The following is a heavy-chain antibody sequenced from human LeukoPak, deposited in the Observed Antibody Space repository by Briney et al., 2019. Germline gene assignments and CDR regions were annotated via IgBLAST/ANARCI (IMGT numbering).Heavy chain of an antibody. Sequence: GASVKVSRKASGYTFTGYYMHWGRQAPGQGLEWMGWINPNSGGTNYAQKFQGRVTMTRDTSISTAYMELSRLRSDDTAVYYCARRHSSSWSPIDYWGQGTLVTVSS. D-gene: IGHD6-13*01. J-gene: IGHJ4*02. V-gene: IGHV1-2*02. CDR2: INPNSGGT. CDR3: ARRHSSSWSPIDY. CDR1: GYTFTGYY.